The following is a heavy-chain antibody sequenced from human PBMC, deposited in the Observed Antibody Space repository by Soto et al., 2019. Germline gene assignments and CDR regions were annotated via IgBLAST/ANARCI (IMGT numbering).Heavy chain of an antibody. J-gene: IGHJ6*02. Sequence: PGGSLILSCAASGFTFSSYAMSWVRQAPGKGLEWVSAISGSGGSTYYADSVKGRFTISRDNSKNTLYLQMNSLRAEDTAVYYCAKCRDYYYYYGMDVWGQGTTVTVSS. V-gene: IGHV3-23*01. CDR3: AKCRDYYYYYGMDV. CDR1: GFTFSSYA. CDR2: ISGSGGST.